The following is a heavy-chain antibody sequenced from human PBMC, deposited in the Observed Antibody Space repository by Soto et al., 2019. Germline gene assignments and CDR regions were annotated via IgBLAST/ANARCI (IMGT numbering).Heavy chain of an antibody. Sequence: QVRLLQSGAEVKESGASVRVSCEASGYTFTAYYIHWVRQAPGQGLEWMGWINPDTGGTDYAQKFQGWVTMTRDTTITTAVFALASPKIDDTIVYYGALSIGRDGSSWYTGAYDSGGQGTLLSVSS. CDR2: INPDTGGT. J-gene: IGHJ4*02. CDR1: GYTFTAYY. V-gene: IGHV1-2*04. D-gene: IGHD6-13*01. CDR3: ALSIGRDGSSWYTGAYDS.